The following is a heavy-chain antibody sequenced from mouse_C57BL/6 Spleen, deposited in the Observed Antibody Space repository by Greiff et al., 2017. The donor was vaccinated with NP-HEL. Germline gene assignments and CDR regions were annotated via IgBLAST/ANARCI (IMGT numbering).Heavy chain of an antibody. CDR2: IDPETGGT. Sequence: VQLQQSGAELVRPGASVTLSCKASGYTFTDYEMPWVKQTPVHGLEWIGAIDPETGGTAYNQKFKGKAILTADKSSSTAYMALRSLTSEDSAVYYCTRSGAGPFAYWGQGTLVTVSA. CDR3: TRSGAGPFAY. V-gene: IGHV1-15*01. CDR1: GYTFTDYE. D-gene: IGHD3-3*01. J-gene: IGHJ3*01.